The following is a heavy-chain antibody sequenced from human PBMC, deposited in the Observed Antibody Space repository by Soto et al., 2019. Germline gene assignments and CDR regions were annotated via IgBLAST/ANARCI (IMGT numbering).Heavy chain of an antibody. V-gene: IGHV3-23*01. CDR3: AIAPAPRYYYGMDV. CDR1: GFTFSNYA. CDR2: ISGSGDRT. Sequence: PGGSLRLSCAASGFTFSNYAMNWVRQAPGKGLEWVSAISGSGDRTYYADSVKGRFTISRDNSKNTLYLQMNSLRAEDTAVYYCAIAPAPRYYYGMDVWGQGTTVTVSS. J-gene: IGHJ6*02.